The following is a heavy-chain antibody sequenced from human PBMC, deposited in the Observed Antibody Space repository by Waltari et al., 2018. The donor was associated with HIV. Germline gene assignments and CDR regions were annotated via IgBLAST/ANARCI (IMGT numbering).Heavy chain of an antibody. CDR2: IKQDGSEK. CDR1: GFTFCPYW. V-gene: IGHV3-7*01. D-gene: IGHD5-12*01. J-gene: IGHJ4*02. CDR3: ARDHTWLHSDS. Sequence: EVQLVESGGGLVQPGGSLRLSCAASGFTFCPYWMSWVRQAPGKGLEWVANIKQDGSEKYYVDSVKGRFTISRDNTKNSLYLQMNSLRAEDTAVYYCARDHTWLHSDSWGQGTLVTVSS.